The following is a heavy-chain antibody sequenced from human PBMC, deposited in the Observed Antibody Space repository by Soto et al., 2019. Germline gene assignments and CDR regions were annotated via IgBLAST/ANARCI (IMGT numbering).Heavy chain of an antibody. D-gene: IGHD3-16*01. CDR2: IYHSGST. J-gene: IGHJ4*02. V-gene: IGHV4-30-2*01. CDR3: ARGGDYLNYFDY. CDR1: GGSISSGGYS. Sequence: SETLSLTCAVSGGSISSGGYSWSWIRQPPGKGLEWIGYIYHSGSTYYNPSLKSRVTISVDRSKNQFSLKLSSVTAADTAVYYCARGGDYLNYFDYWGQGTLVTVSS.